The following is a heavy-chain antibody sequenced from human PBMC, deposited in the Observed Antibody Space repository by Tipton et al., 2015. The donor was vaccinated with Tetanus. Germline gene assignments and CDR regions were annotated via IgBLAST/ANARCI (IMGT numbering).Heavy chain of an antibody. CDR3: ASRGGDFLTGYYDS. D-gene: IGHD3-9*01. Sequence: TLSLTCTVSGGSISSSNYYWGWIRQPPGKGLEWIGRIYYRGSTSYNPSLKSRVTISVDTSKNQFSLELNSVTAADTAVYYCASRGGDFLTGYYDSWGQGTLVTVSS. CDR1: GGSISSSNYY. V-gene: IGHV4-39*01. J-gene: IGHJ4*02. CDR2: IYYRGST.